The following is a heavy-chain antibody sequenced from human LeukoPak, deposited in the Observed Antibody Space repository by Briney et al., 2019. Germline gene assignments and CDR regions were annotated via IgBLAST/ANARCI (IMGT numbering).Heavy chain of an antibody. J-gene: IGHJ6*02. V-gene: IGHV3-30-3*01. CDR1: GFPFSSFA. CDR3: ARSHGPDYYYGMDV. D-gene: IGHD4-17*01. Sequence: PGRSLRLSCAASGFPFSSFAMHWVRQAPGKGLEWVAVISYDGSNKYYADSVKGRFTISRDNSKNTLYLQMNSLRAEDTAVYYCARSHGPDYYYGMDVWGQGTTVTVSS. CDR2: ISYDGSNK.